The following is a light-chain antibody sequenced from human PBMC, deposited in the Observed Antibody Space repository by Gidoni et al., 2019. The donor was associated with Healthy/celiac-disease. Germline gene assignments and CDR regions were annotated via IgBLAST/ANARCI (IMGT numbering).Light chain of an antibody. J-gene: IGLJ1*01. CDR3: SSYTSSIFFV. CDR1: SSDVGGYNY. CDR2: DVS. V-gene: IGLV2-14*03. Sequence: QYALTQPASVSGSPGQSLTISCTGTSSDVGGYNYVSWYQQHPGKAPKLIISDVSNRPSGVSNRFSGSKSGNTASLTISGLQAEDEADYYCSSYTSSIFFVFGTGTKVTVL.